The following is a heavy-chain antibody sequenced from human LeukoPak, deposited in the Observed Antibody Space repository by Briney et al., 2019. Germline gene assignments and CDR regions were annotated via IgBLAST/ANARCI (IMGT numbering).Heavy chain of an antibody. J-gene: IGHJ4*02. CDR3: ARESGYAVGDF. CDR2: ISSSSSTI. D-gene: IGHD5-12*01. V-gene: IGHV3-23*01. Sequence: PGGSLRLSCAASGFTFSSYAMSWVRQAPGKGLEWVSYISSSSSTIYYADSVKGRFIISKDTSKNTLYLQMNNLRADDTAVYYCARESGYAVGDFWGQGTLVTVSS. CDR1: GFTFSSYA.